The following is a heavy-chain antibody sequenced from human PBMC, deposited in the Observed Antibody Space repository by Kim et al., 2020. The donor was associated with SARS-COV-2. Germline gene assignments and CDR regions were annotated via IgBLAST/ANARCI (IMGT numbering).Heavy chain of an antibody. J-gene: IGHJ4*02. CDR3: AKDGYSYGYGPYYFDY. D-gene: IGHD5-18*01. Sequence: GGSLRLSCAASGFTFSSYAMSWVRQAPGKGLEWVSGISGSGGSTYYADSVKGRFTISRDNSKNTLYLQMNILRAEDTAVYYCAKDGYSYGYGPYYFDYWGQGTLVTVSS. CDR2: ISGSGGST. V-gene: IGHV3-23*01. CDR1: GFTFSSYA.